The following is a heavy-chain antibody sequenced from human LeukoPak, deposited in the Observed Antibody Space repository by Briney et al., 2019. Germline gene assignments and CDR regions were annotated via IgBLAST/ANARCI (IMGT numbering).Heavy chain of an antibody. V-gene: IGHV4-34*01. CDR3: ARGGIRNRHYYFYMDV. CDR2: INHSGST. J-gene: IGHJ6*03. D-gene: IGHD1-14*01. CDR1: GGSFSGYY. Sequence: SETLSHTCAVYGGSFSGYYWSWIRQPPGKGLEWIGEINHSGSTNYNPSLKSRVTISVDTSKNQFSLKLDSVTAADTAVYYCARGGIRNRHYYFYMDVWGKGTTVTVSS.